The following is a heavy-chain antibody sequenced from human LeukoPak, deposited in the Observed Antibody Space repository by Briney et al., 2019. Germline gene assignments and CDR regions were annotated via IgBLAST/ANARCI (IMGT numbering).Heavy chain of an antibody. J-gene: IGHJ5*02. V-gene: IGHV1-2*02. CDR2: INPNSGGT. Sequence: ASVKVSCKASGYTFTGYYMHWVRQAPGQGLEWMGWINPNSGGTNYAQKFQGRVTMTRDTSISTAYMELSRLRSDDTAVYYCARADYSSGWYSFWFDPWGQGTLVTVSS. CDR3: ARADYSSGWYSFWFDP. D-gene: IGHD6-19*01. CDR1: GYTFTGYY.